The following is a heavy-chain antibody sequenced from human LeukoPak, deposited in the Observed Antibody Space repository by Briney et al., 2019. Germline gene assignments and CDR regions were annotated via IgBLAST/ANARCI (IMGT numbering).Heavy chain of an antibody. CDR3: ARESPDFDD. CDR2: ISGSGDST. CDR1: GFTFSSYA. Sequence: GGSLRLSCAASGFTFSSYAMSWVCQAPGKGLEWVSVISGSGDSTYYADSVKGRFTISRDNSKNTLYLQMNSLRVEDTAVFYCARESPDFDDWGQGTLVTVSS. J-gene: IGHJ4*02. V-gene: IGHV3-23*01.